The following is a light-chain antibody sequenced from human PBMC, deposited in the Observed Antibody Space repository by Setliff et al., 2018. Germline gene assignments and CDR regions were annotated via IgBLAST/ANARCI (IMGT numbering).Light chain of an antibody. CDR2: DVS. CDR3: SSYTGTYV. V-gene: IGLV2-14*03. Sequence: QSALTQPASVSGSPGQSITISCTGTSSDVGGYNYVSWYQQHPGNAPKLMIYDVSNRPSGVSNRFSGSKSGNTASLTISGLQAEDEADYYCSSYTGTYVFGSGTKVTVL. CDR1: SSDVGGYNY. J-gene: IGLJ1*01.